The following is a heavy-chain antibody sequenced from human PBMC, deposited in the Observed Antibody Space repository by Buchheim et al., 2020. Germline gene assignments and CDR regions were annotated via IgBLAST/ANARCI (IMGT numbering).Heavy chain of an antibody. CDR1: GGTFSSYA. J-gene: IGHJ5*02. CDR3: TRVKDYYYSSDYNWFDP. D-gene: IGHD3-22*01. Sequence: QVQLVQSGAEVKKPGSSVKVSCKASGGTFSSYAISWVRQAPGQGLEWMGGIIPIFGTANYAQTFQGRVTITADKSTSTAYMELSSLISEDTALYYCTRVKDYYYSSDYNWFDPWGQGTL. V-gene: IGHV1-69*06. CDR2: IIPIFGTA.